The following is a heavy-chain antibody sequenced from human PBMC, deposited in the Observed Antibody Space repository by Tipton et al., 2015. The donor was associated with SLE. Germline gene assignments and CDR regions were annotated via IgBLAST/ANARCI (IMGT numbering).Heavy chain of an antibody. CDR1: GFTFSSYS. Sequence: SLRLSCAASGFTFSSYSMNWVRQAPGKGLEWVPSISSSSSYIYYADSVKGRFTISRDNAKNSLYLQMNSLRAEDTAVYYCARDGGELLWFRESRYYFDYWGQGALVTVSS. D-gene: IGHD3-10*01. CDR2: ISSSSSYI. CDR3: ARDGGELLWFRESRYYFDY. J-gene: IGHJ4*02. V-gene: IGHV3-21*01.